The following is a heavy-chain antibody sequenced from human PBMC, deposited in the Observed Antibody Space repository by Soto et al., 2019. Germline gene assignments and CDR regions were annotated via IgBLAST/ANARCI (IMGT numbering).Heavy chain of an antibody. CDR1: GFTFSTYA. CDR3: ARDTPVVTFLFEH. V-gene: IGHV3-23*01. D-gene: IGHD2-21*02. CDR2: ISDTGVST. Sequence: EVQLLESGGGLVQPGGSLRLSCAASGFTFSTYAMGWVRQAPGKGLEWVSGISDTGVSTYYADSVKGRFTISRDNSKNTLFLQMNSLRAEDTAVYYCARDTPVVTFLFEHWGQGALVTVSS. J-gene: IGHJ4*02.